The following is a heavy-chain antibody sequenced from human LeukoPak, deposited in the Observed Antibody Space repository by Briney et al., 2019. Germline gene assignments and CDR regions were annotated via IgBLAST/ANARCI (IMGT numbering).Heavy chain of an antibody. V-gene: IGHV3-30*02. CDR3: AKETYYDFWSAYEGDAFDI. CDR1: GFTFSSYG. Sequence: GGSLRLSCAASGFTFSSYGMHWVRQAPGKGLEWVAFIRYDGSNKYYADSVKGRFTISRDNSKNTLYLQMNSLRAEDTAVYYCAKETYYDFWSAYEGDAFDIWGQGTMVTVSS. D-gene: IGHD3-3*01. CDR2: IRYDGSNK. J-gene: IGHJ3*02.